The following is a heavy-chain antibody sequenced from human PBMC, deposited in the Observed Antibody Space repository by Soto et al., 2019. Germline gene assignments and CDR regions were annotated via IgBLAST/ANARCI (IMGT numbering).Heavy chain of an antibody. J-gene: IGHJ3*02. CDR1: GYTFTNYA. CDR2: INAGNGDT. D-gene: IGHD3-10*01. Sequence: QVQLVQSGAEVEKPGASVKVSCKASGYTFTNYAMHWVRQAPGQRLEWMGWINAGNGDTKYSQDFQGRVTITRDTSASTAYMELSSLRSEDTAVYYCAREGGHYGSGSLRGGFDIWGQGTMVTVSS. CDR3: AREGGHYGSGSLRGGFDI. V-gene: IGHV1-3*01.